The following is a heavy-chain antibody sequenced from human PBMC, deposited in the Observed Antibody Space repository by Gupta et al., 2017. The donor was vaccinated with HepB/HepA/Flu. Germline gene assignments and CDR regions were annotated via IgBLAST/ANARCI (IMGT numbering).Heavy chain of an antibody. J-gene: IGHJ3*02. V-gene: IGHV5-51*01. CDR3: ATPPAYCSSTSCYTNDAFAI. CDR1: GYSFTSYW. Sequence: VQLVQSGAEVKKPGESLKISCKGSGYSFTSYWIGWVRQMPGKGLEWMGIIYPGDSDTRYSPSFQGQVTIAADKSISTAYLQFRRMKASETAMYYCATPPAYCSSTSCYTNDAFAICGQGTMVTVSS. D-gene: IGHD2-2*02. CDR2: IYPGDSDT.